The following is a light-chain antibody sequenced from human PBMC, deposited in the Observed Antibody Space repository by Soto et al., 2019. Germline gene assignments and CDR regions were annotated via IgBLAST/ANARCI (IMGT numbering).Light chain of an antibody. Sequence: EIVLTQSPATLSLSPGERATLSCRASQSVSSYLAWYQQKPGQAPRLLIYDASNRATGIPARFSGSGSGTDFTLTISSLEPEDFAVYYWQQRSNWPPRITLGQGTRLEIK. CDR1: QSVSSY. CDR3: QQRSNWPPRIT. CDR2: DAS. V-gene: IGKV3-11*01. J-gene: IGKJ5*01.